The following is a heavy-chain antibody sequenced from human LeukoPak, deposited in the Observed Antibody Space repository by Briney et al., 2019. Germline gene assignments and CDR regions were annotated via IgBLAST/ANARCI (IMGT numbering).Heavy chain of an antibody. Sequence: SETLSLTCTVSGGSISSGGYYWSWIRQHPGKGLEWIGYIYYSGSTYYNPSLKSRVTISVDTSKNQFSLKLSSVTAADTAVYYFAPGLRGLMSQDYWGQEPLFPFS. V-gene: IGHV4-31*03. D-gene: IGHD4-17*01. J-gene: IGHJ4*02. CDR2: IYYSGST. CDR1: GGSISSGGYY. CDR3: APGLRGLMSQDY.